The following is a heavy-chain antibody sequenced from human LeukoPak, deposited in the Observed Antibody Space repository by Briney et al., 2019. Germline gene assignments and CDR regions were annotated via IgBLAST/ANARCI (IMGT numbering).Heavy chain of an antibody. Sequence: GGSLRLSCAASGFTFSNYGMHWVRQAPGKGLEWVAVIWYDGIYKSYADSVKGRFTISRDNSKNTLFLQMNSLRADDTAVYYCARDTLIAAPKTGTVTRIGWFDPWGQGTLVTVSS. CDR1: GFTFSNYG. CDR2: IWYDGIYK. V-gene: IGHV3-33*01. J-gene: IGHJ5*02. D-gene: IGHD6-13*01. CDR3: ARDTLIAAPKTGTVTRIGWFDP.